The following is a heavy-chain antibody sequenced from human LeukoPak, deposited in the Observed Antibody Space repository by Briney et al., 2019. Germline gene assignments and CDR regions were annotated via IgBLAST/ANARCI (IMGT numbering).Heavy chain of an antibody. CDR2: TYSDGST. D-gene: IGHD6-19*01. CDR1: GGSLSGFY. Sequence: SETLSLTCTVSGGSLSGFYWSWIRQSPRLGLEWIGLTYSDGSTMYNPFLTSRVTISVDTSKNQISLRLTSVTAADTAIYYCARDVVAVPGSDNWFDPWGQGTLVTVSS. CDR3: ARDVVAVPGSDNWFDP. V-gene: IGHV4-59*01. J-gene: IGHJ5*02.